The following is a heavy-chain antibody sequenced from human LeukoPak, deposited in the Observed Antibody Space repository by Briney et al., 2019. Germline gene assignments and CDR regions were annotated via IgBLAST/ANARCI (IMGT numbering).Heavy chain of an antibody. Sequence: SVKVSFTASGGTFSIYAISWVRQAPGQGLEWMGRIIPILGIANYAQKFQGRVTITADKSTSTAYMELSSLRSEDTAVYYCARAYGSGSYYKDYWGQGTLVTVSS. CDR1: GGTFSIYA. D-gene: IGHD3-10*01. CDR2: IIPILGIA. J-gene: IGHJ4*02. V-gene: IGHV1-69*04. CDR3: ARAYGSGSYYKDY.